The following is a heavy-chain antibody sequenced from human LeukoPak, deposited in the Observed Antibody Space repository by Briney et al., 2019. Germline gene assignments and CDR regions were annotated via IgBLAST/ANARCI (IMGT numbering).Heavy chain of an antibody. Sequence: SETLSLTCTVSGGSISSYYWSWIRQPAGKGLEWIGRMYTNGSTNYNPSLKSRVTMSVDTSKNQFSLKVSSVTAADTAVYYCARFLSRRAAFDIWGQGTVATVAS. V-gene: IGHV4-4*07. CDR3: ARFLSRRAAFDI. CDR2: MYTNGST. CDR1: GGSISSYY. J-gene: IGHJ3*02.